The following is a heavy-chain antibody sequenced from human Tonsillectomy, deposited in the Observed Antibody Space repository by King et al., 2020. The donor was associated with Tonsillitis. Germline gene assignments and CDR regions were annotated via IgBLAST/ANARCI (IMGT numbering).Heavy chain of an antibody. CDR1: GFTFDDYA. V-gene: IGHV3-9*01. CDR3: AKDIVSSGYYIDY. J-gene: IGHJ4*02. Sequence: VQLVESGGGVVQPGRSLRLSCAASGFTFDDYAMHWVRQAPGKGLEWVSGISWNSGSIGYADSVKGRFTISRDNAKNSLYLQMNSLRAEDTDVYYCAKDIVSSGYYIDYWGQGTLVTVSS. CDR2: ISWNSGSI. D-gene: IGHD3-22*01.